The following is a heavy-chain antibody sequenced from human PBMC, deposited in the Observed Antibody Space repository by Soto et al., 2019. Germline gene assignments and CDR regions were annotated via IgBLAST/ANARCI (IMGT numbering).Heavy chain of an antibody. CDR1: GFSFSSYW. D-gene: IGHD3-16*01. CDR3: AGDGVRNGAYNGWLDP. J-gene: IGHJ5*02. V-gene: IGHV3-7*03. CDR2: IKEDGREK. Sequence: EVQLVESGGGLVQPGGSLSLSCAASGFSFSSYWMTWVRQAPGKGLEWVANIKEDGREKYYVASVKGRFTISRDNDKSLLYLQMDSLTPDDTAVYFCAGDGVRNGAYNGWLDPWGQGTLVTVSS.